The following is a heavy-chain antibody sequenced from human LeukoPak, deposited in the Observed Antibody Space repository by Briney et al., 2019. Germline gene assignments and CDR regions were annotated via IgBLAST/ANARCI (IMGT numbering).Heavy chain of an antibody. D-gene: IGHD1-26*01. V-gene: IGHV3-30*03. CDR2: ISYDGSNK. J-gene: IGHJ4*02. CDR1: GFTFSSYG. CDR3: ARAHTAWELLRGFDY. Sequence: GGSLRLSCAASGFTFSSYGMHWVRQAPGKGLEWVAVISYDGSNKYFADSVKGRFTISRDNAKNSLYLQMNSLRAEDTAVYYCARAHTAWELLRGFDYWGQGTLVTVSS.